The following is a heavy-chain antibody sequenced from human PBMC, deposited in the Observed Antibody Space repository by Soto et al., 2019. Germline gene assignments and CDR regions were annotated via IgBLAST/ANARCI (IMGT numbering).Heavy chain of an antibody. CDR3: ARFRSERPFDY. CDR2: ISYDGNNK. V-gene: IGHV3-30-3*01. CDR1: GLTFSRYT. Sequence: HPGGSLRLSCAASGLTFSRYTMHWVRQAPGKGLEWVAVISYDGNNKYYADSVKGRFTISRDSSKNTLSLQMNSLRPEDTAVYYCARFRSERPFDYWGQGTLVTVSS. J-gene: IGHJ4*02.